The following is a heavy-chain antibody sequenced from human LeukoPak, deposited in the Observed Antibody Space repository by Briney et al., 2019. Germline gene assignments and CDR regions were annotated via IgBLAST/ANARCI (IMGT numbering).Heavy chain of an antibody. CDR2: ISSDGSST. CDR3: AKNTGARDAFDI. V-gene: IGHV3-74*03. J-gene: IGHJ3*02. Sequence: GGSLRLSCAASGFTFRNHWMHWVRQTPGKGLVWVSRISSDGSSTTYADSVKGRFTISRDSSKNTLYLQMNGLRAEDTAVYYCAKNTGARDAFDIWGQGTMVTVSS. D-gene: IGHD3-10*01. CDR1: GFTFRNHW.